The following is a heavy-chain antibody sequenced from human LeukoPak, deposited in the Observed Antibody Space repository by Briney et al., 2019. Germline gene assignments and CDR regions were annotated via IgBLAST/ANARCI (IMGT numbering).Heavy chain of an antibody. Sequence: ASVKVSCKASGYTFNTYGITWVRQAPGQGLEWMGWISGYNGKTKYAQKLQDRVTMTTDTSTTTAYMELRSLRSDDTAVYYCARGFSNYGDGRWVLGRIYYYYYMDVWGKGTTVTVSS. CDR2: ISGYNGKT. J-gene: IGHJ6*03. CDR3: ARGFSNYGDGRWVLGRIYYYYYMDV. V-gene: IGHV1-18*01. CDR1: GYTFNTYG. D-gene: IGHD4-17*01.